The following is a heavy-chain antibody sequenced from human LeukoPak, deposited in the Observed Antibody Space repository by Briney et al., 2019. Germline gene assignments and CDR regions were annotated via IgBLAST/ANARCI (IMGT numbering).Heavy chain of an antibody. Sequence: ASVKVSCKASGYTFTGYYMHWVRQAPGQGLEWMGWINPNSGGTNYAQKFQGWVTMTRDTSISTAYMELSRLRSDDTAVYYCARDIHGDYREGVAYYYYGMDVWGQGTTVTVSS. D-gene: IGHD4-17*01. CDR3: ARDIHGDYREGVAYYYYGMDV. CDR2: INPNSGGT. J-gene: IGHJ6*02. CDR1: GYTFTGYY. V-gene: IGHV1-2*04.